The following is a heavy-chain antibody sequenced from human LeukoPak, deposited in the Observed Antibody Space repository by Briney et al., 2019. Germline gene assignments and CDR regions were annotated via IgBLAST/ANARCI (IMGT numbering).Heavy chain of an antibody. CDR2: ISGSGGST. CDR1: GFTFSSYA. Sequence: GSLRLSCAASGFTFSSYAMSWIRQAPGKGLEWVSAISGSGGSTYYADSVKGRFTISRDDSKNTLYLQMNSLRAEDTAVYYCAKDSTAAFDYWGQGTLVTVSS. V-gene: IGHV3-23*01. J-gene: IGHJ4*02. CDR3: AKDSTAAFDY. D-gene: IGHD2-21*02.